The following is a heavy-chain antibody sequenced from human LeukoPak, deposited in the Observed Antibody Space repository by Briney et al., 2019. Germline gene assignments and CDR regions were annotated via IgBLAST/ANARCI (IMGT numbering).Heavy chain of an antibody. D-gene: IGHD2-21*02. V-gene: IGHV3-66*02. CDR2: IYSGGGA. CDR1: GFTVSSNY. CDR3: ARAVGVTAIHNAFDI. Sequence: GGSLRLSCAASGFTVSSNYMSWVRQAPGKGLEWVSVIYSGGGADYADSVKGRFTISRDNSKNTLYLQMNSLRAEDTAVYYCARAVGVTAIHNAFDIWGQGTMVTVSS. J-gene: IGHJ3*02.